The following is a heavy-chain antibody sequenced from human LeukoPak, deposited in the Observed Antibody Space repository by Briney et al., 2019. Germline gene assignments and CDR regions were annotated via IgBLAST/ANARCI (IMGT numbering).Heavy chain of an antibody. CDR2: MYYSDSGST. CDR3: ARSKAHLSTSWYGNWFDP. D-gene: IGHD2-2*01. CDR1: GGSISSYY. Sequence: SETLSLTCTVSGGSISSYYWSWIRQPPGKGLEWIGYMYYSDSGSTNYNPSLKSRVTISVDTSKNQLSLRLSSVTAADTAVYYCARSKAHLSTSWYGNWFDPWGQGTLVTVSS. J-gene: IGHJ5*02. V-gene: IGHV4-59*08.